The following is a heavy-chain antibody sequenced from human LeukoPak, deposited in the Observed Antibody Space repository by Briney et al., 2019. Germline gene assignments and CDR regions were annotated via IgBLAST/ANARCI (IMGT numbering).Heavy chain of an antibody. V-gene: IGHV3-30*04. CDR3: ASSGGPENYYYYYYMDV. CDR1: GFTFSSYA. Sequence: GGSLRLSCAASGFTFSSYAMHWVRQAPGKGLEWVAVISYDGSNKYYADSVKGRFTISRDNSKNTLYLQVNSLRAEDTAVYYCASSGGPENYYYYYYMDVWGKGTTVTVSS. CDR2: ISYDGSNK. D-gene: IGHD2-15*01. J-gene: IGHJ6*03.